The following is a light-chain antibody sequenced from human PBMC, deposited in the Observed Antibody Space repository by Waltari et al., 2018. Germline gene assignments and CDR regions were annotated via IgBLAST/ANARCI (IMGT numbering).Light chain of an antibody. J-gene: IGKJ1*01. V-gene: IGKV4-1*01. CDR3: QQYYDTPT. Sequence: DIAMIQSPDSLAVSLGARATTNCTSKSTVLSTSNNKNHLAWYRQRLGQPPDLLIYCASTRQSGVPDRFSGSGSGTDFSLTINSLQAEDVAVYYCQQYYDTPTFGQGTKVEI. CDR2: CAS. CDR1: STVLSTSNNKNH.